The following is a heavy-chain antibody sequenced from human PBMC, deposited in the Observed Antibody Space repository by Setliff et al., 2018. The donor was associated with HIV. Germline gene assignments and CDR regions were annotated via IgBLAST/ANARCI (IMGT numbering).Heavy chain of an antibody. CDR2: INNDTTTT. D-gene: IGHD6-6*01. CDR1: GFTFSRYW. Sequence: GSLRLSCAASGFTFSRYWTHWVRQAPGQGLVWVSGINNDTTTTTYADSVKGRFSISRDNAKNTLYLQMNGLRGEDTAVYYCVMFSSSSGWGQGTQVTVSS. CDR3: VMFSSSSG. J-gene: IGHJ4*02. V-gene: IGHV3-74*01.